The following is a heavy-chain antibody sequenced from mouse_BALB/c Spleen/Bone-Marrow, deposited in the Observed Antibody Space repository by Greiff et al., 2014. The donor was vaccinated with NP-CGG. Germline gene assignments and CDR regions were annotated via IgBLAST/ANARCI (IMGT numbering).Heavy chain of an antibody. V-gene: IGHV14-3*02. Sequence: VQLKESGAELVKPGASVKLSCTASGFNIKDTYMHWVKQMPEQGLEWIGRIDPANGYTKFDPKFQGKATITADTSSNTAYLQLSSLTSEDTVVYYCARGTTVVSYYAMDYWGQGTSVTVSS. J-gene: IGHJ4*01. CDR1: GFNIKDTY. CDR3: ARGTTVVSYYAMDY. D-gene: IGHD1-1*01. CDR2: IDPANGYT.